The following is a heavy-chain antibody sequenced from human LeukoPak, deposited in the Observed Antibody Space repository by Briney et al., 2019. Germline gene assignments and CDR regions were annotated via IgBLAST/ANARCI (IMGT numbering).Heavy chain of an antibody. CDR2: ISGSGGST. D-gene: IGHD2-2*01. J-gene: IGHJ5*02. V-gene: IGHV3-23*01. Sequence: GGSLRLSCAASGFTVSSNYMSWVRQAPGKGLEWVSAISGSGGSTYYADSVKGRFTISRDNSKNTLYLQMNSLRAEDTAVYYCAKDLFLGYCSSTSCYNWFDPWGQGTLVTVSS. CDR1: GFTVSSNY. CDR3: AKDLFLGYCSSTSCYNWFDP.